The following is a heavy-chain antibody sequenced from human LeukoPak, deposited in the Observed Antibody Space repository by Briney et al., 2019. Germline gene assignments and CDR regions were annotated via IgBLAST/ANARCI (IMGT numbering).Heavy chain of an antibody. J-gene: IGHJ4*02. D-gene: IGHD2-2*01. V-gene: IGHV4-34*01. CDR3: ASFGRGVPAAIPGY. CDR2: INHSGST. CDR1: GGSFSSYY. Sequence: SETLSLTRAVYGGSFSSYYWSWIRQPPGKGLEWIGEINHSGSTNYNPSLKSRVTISVDTSKNQFSLKLSSVTAADTAVYYCASFGRGVPAAIPGYWGQGTLVTVSS.